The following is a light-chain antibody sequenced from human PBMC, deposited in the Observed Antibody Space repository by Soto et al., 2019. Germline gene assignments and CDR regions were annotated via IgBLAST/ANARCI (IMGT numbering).Light chain of an antibody. CDR2: KAS. J-gene: IGKJ1*01. V-gene: IGKV1-5*03. Sequence: DIQMTQSPSTLSASVGDRITITCRASQSIDTWLAWYQQKPGKAPNLLLYKASTLQSGVPSRFSGSGSETEFTLSISGLQPDDVATYHCHQYNSYPWTFGQGTKVEIK. CDR1: QSIDTW. CDR3: HQYNSYPWT.